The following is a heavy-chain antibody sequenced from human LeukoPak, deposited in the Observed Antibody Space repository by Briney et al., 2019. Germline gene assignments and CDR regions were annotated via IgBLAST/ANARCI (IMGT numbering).Heavy chain of an antibody. J-gene: IGHJ4*02. CDR2: IIPIFGTA. Sequence: AASVKVSCTASGGTFSSYAISWVRQAPGQGLEWMGGIIPIFGTANYAQKFQGRVTITADESTSSAYMELSSLRSEDTAVYYCARTAVAGTPVPYYFDYWGQGTLVTVSS. CDR1: GGTFSSYA. CDR3: ARTAVAGTPVPYYFDY. V-gene: IGHV1-69*01. D-gene: IGHD6-19*01.